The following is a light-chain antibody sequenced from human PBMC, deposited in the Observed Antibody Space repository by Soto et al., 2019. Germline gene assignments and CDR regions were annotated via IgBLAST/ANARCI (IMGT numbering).Light chain of an antibody. J-gene: IGKJ3*01. CDR2: YAS. CDR1: QSISSY. CDR3: QQRSNWPL. Sequence: EIVLTQSPATLSLSPGERATLSCRASQSISSYFAWYQQNPGQAPRLLISYASNRATGIPARFSGSGSGTAFTLTILGLEPEDFADYYCQQRSNWPLFGPGTKVDIK. V-gene: IGKV3-11*01.